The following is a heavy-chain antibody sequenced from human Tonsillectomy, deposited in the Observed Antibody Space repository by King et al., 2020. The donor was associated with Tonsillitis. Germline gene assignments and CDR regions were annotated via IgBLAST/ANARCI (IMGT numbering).Heavy chain of an antibody. CDR1: GYTFTGYY. D-gene: IGHD2-15*01. CDR2: INPNSGGT. J-gene: IGHJ3*02. V-gene: IGHV1-2*02. Sequence: QLVQSGAEVKKPGASVKVSCKASGYTFTGYYMHWVRQAPGQGLEWMGWINPNSGGTNYAQKFQGRVTMTRDTSISTAYMELSRLRSDDTAVYYCAGEVVVASSHDAFDIWGKGTMVTVSS. CDR3: AGEVVVASSHDAFDI.